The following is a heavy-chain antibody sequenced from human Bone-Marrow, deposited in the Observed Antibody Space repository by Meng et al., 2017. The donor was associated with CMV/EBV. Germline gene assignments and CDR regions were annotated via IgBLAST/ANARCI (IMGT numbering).Heavy chain of an antibody. CDR2: IWYDGSNK. J-gene: IGHJ4*02. V-gene: IGHV3-33*06. Sequence: SLKISCAASGFTFSSYGMHWVRQAPGKGLEWVAVIWYDGSNKYYADSVKGRFTISRDNSKNTLYLQMNSLRAEDTAVYYCAKGAPLGDYWGQGTLVTVSS. CDR1: GFTFSSYG. CDR3: AKGAPLGDY.